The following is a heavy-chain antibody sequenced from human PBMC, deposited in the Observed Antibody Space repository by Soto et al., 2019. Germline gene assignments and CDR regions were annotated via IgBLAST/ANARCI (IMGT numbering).Heavy chain of an antibody. Sequence: ASVKVSCKASGYTFTSYGISWVRQAPGQGLEWMRWISAYNGNTNYAQKLQGRVTMTTDTSTSTAYMELRSLRSDDTAVYYCARATYSSSWYKFYYYYGMDVWGQGTTVTVSS. CDR2: ISAYNGNT. CDR1: GYTFTSYG. V-gene: IGHV1-18*01. J-gene: IGHJ6*02. D-gene: IGHD6-13*01. CDR3: ARATYSSSWYKFYYYYGMDV.